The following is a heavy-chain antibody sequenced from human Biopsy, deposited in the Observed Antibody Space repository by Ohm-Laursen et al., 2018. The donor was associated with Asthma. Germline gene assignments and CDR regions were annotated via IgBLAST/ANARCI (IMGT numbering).Heavy chain of an antibody. V-gene: IGHV3-7*01. CDR3: ARTHERWTSIQDDALDI. D-gene: IGHD4-23*01. Sequence: SLRLSCAASGFTFGNFWMSWGRQTPGKGLEWVATITGDGSQKFYVDSVTGRFTISRDNSRNTLYLQMNSLRVEDTAIYYCARTHERWTSIQDDALDIWGQGTMVIVSS. CDR2: ITGDGSQK. CDR1: GFTFGNFW. J-gene: IGHJ3*02.